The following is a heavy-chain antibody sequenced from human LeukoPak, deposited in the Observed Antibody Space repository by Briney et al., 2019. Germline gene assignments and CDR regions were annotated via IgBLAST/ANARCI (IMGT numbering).Heavy chain of an antibody. J-gene: IGHJ5*02. Sequence: AAVTDSCMASRYTLTSYGISWVRQAPGQGGEWMGWIYDKNDKTNYTQKLWSRETLTPDTSTRTAYMELRSLRSVDTAVYYCARRLGYCSGGSCYGRDWDINSSVPWGERTLVTVSS. CDR1: RYTLTSYG. CDR3: ARRLGYCSGGSCYGRDWDINSSVP. CDR2: IYDKNDKT. D-gene: IGHD2-15*01. V-gene: IGHV1-18*04.